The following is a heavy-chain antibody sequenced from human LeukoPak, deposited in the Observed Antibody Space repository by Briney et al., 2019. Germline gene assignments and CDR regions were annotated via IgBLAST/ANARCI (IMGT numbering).Heavy chain of an antibody. Sequence: PGGSLRLSCAVSGFSVSNNYMNWVCQAPGKGLEWVSLIYSRGGTSYADSVKGRFTISRDSSKNTLFLQMNSLRVKDTAVYYCARDPPGIAASGTYYWGQGTLVTVSS. CDR3: ARDPPGIAASGTYY. CDR1: GFSVSNNY. V-gene: IGHV3-53*01. CDR2: IYSRGGT. J-gene: IGHJ4*02. D-gene: IGHD6-13*01.